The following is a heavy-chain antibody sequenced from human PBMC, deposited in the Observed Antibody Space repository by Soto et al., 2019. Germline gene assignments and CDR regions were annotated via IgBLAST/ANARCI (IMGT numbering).Heavy chain of an antibody. V-gene: IGHV1-18*01. Sequence: ASVKVSCKDXCYTFTSYGISLLRHYHGQWLECILLISAYNGNTNYVQKLQGRVTMTTDTSTSTAYMELRSLRSDDTAVYYCARTIFDSSAYYPPPVSYYGMDVWGQGTTVTVSS. CDR2: ISAYNGNT. D-gene: IGHD3-22*01. CDR1: CYTFTSYG. J-gene: IGHJ6*02. CDR3: ARTIFDSSAYYPPPVSYYGMDV.